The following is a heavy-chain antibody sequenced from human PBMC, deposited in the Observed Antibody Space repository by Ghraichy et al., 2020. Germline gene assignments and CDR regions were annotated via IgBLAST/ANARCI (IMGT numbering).Heavy chain of an antibody. CDR1: GFAFSNYD. CDR3: VRDWPVD. Sequence: GGSLRLSCKASGFAFSNYDMDWARQVPGKGLEWVSFISGGSDTIRYADSVKGRFTISRDNARNSLYLQINSLRVDDTAVYFCVRDWPVDWGQGTLVTVSS. V-gene: IGHV3-48*01. CDR2: ISGGSDTI. J-gene: IGHJ4*02.